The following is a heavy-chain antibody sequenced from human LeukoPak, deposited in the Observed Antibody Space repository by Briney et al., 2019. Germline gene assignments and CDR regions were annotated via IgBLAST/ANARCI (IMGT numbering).Heavy chain of an antibody. CDR2: IDSNTGDT. CDR1: GYTFTAYY. J-gene: IGHJ4*02. D-gene: IGHD2-21*01. Sequence: ASVKVSCKASGYTFTAYYMHWVRQAPGQGLEWMGWIDSNTGDTKYAQKFQGRLTITRDTSIGTAYMELSSLISDDTAVYYCASEAFCVGGDCYLHMVASWGPGTLVTVSS. V-gene: IGHV1-2*02. CDR3: ASEAFCVGGDCYLHMVAS.